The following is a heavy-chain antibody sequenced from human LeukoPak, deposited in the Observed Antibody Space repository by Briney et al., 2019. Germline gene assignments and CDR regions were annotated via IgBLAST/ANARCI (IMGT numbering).Heavy chain of an antibody. Sequence: SETLSLTCAVYGGSFSGYYWSWIRQPPGKGLEWIGEINHSGSTNYSPSLKSRVTISVDTFKNQFSLKLSSVTAADTAVYYCARGQQLVHVDWFDPWGQGTLVTVSS. V-gene: IGHV4-34*01. CDR3: ARGQQLVHVDWFDP. CDR2: INHSGST. CDR1: GGSFSGYY. D-gene: IGHD6-13*01. J-gene: IGHJ5*02.